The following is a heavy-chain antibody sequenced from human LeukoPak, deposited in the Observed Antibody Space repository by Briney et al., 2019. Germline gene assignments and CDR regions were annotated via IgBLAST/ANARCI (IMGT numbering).Heavy chain of an antibody. CDR1: GYTLTELS. D-gene: IGHD3-3*01. CDR2: FDPEDGET. Sequence: VSVKVSCKVSGYTLTELSMHWVRQAPGKGLEWMGGFDPEDGETIYAQKFQGRVTMTEDTSTDTAYMELSSLRSEDTAVYYCATVPVLRFLEWLFLWGQGTLVTVSS. V-gene: IGHV1-24*01. CDR3: ATVPVLRFLEWLFL. J-gene: IGHJ4*02.